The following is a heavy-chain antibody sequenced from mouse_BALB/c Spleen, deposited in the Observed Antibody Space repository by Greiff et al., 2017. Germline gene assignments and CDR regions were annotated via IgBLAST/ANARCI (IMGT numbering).Heavy chain of an antibody. J-gene: IGHJ4*01. V-gene: IGHV1-7*01. CDR3: ARSYARDY. Sequence: QVQLQQSGAELAKPGASVKMSCKASGYTFTSYWMHWVKQRPGQGLEWIGYINPSTGYTEYNQKFKDKATLTADKSSSTAYMQLSSLTSEDSAVYYCARSYARDYWGQGTSVTVSS. CDR1: GYTFTSYW. CDR2: INPSTGYT.